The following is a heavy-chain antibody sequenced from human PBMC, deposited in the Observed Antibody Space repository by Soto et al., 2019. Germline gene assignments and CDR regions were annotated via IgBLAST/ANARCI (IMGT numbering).Heavy chain of an antibody. CDR2: IYYSGNT. J-gene: IGHJ6*04. D-gene: IGHD2-2*01. CDR1: GGSISSTSYY. V-gene: IGHV4-39*01. Sequence: QVQLQESGPGLVKPSETLSLSCTVSGGSISSTSYYWGWIRQPPGKGLEWIGNIYYSGNTYYNPSRKRRIIAPVDTAKNQLSLRLSSVTAADTAVYYWAAARCSSNRCYRGGDDDLDVWGKGTTVTVSS. CDR3: AAARCSSNRCYRGGDDDLDV.